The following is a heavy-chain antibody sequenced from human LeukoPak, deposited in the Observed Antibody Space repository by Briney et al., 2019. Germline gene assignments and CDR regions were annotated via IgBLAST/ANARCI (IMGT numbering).Heavy chain of an antibody. Sequence: GGSLRLSCAASGFTFNNYAMDWVRQAPGKGLEWVSLISRSGATTYYADSVKGGVTISRDNYKNTLYLQMTTLRAEDTAVYYCARDPGDRWFFDLWGRGTLVTVSS. D-gene: IGHD7-27*01. CDR2: ISRSGATT. CDR1: GFTFNNYA. CDR3: ARDPGDRWFFDL. J-gene: IGHJ2*01. V-gene: IGHV3-23*01.